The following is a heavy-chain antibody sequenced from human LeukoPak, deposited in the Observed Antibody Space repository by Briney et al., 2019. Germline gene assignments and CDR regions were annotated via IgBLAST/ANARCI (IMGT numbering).Heavy chain of an antibody. Sequence: SETLSLTCTVSGYSISSGYYWGWIRPPPGKGLEWIGSIYYSGSSYYNPSLKSRVTISVDTSKNQFSLKLTSVTAADTALYYCARDLYSSRTNDAFVIWGQGTMVTVSS. CDR1: GYSISSGYY. D-gene: IGHD6-13*01. V-gene: IGHV4-38-2*02. CDR3: ARDLYSSRTNDAFVI. J-gene: IGHJ3*02. CDR2: IYYSGSS.